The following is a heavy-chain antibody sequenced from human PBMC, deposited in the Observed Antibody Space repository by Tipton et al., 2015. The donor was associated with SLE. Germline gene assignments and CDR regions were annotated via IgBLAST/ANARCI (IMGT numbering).Heavy chain of an antibody. J-gene: IGHJ4*02. V-gene: IGHV4-39*07. CDR1: GGSVSSNSYY. CDR2: VYYSGSS. D-gene: IGHD7-27*01. Sequence: TLSLTCTVSGGSVSSNSYYWGWIRQPPGKGLEWIGDVYYSGSSFYNPSLKSRVTISVDTSKNQLSLKLNSVTAADTAVYYCARFGIAGDYYFDYWGQGSRVSVSS. CDR3: ARFGIAGDYYFDY.